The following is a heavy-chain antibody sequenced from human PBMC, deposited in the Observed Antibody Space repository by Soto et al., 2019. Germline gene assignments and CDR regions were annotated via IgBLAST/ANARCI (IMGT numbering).Heavy chain of an antibody. D-gene: IGHD6-13*01. CDR3: ARGGGIAAAGTPSYYFDY. Sequence: PSETLSLTCAVYGGSFSGYYWSWIRQPPGKGLEWMGEINHSGSTNYNPSLKSRVTISVDTSKNQFSLKLSSVTAADTAVYYCARGGGIAAAGTPSYYFDYWGQGTLVTVSS. V-gene: IGHV4-34*01. J-gene: IGHJ4*02. CDR2: INHSGST. CDR1: GGSFSGYY.